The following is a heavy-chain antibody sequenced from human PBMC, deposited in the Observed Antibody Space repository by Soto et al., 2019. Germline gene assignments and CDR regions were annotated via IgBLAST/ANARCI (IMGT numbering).Heavy chain of an antibody. J-gene: IGHJ5*02. CDR3: ARGTHSYSGSHELDA. D-gene: IGHD1-26*01. CDR2: VSGSAGST. Sequence: EVQLLESGGGLVQPGGSLRLSCAASGFTFSSYAMSWVRQAPGKGLEWVSVVSGSAGSTYYADSVKGRFTISRDNSKNTLYLEMNNLRDEDSAMYFCARGTHSYSGSHELDAWGLGTLVTVSS. V-gene: IGHV3-23*01. CDR1: GFTFSSYA.